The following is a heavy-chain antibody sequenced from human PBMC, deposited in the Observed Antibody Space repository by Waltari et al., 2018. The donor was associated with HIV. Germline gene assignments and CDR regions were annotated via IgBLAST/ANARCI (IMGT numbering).Heavy chain of an antibody. CDR1: GFTFSSYW. CDR3: ARDLYSSGWGYFDY. V-gene: IGHV3-7*01. CDR2: IKQDGSEK. D-gene: IGHD6-19*01. J-gene: IGHJ4*02. Sequence: EVQLVASGGGLVQPGGSLRLSCAASGFTFSSYWMSWVRQAPGKGREWVANIKQDGSEKYYVDSVKGRFTISRDNAKNSLYLQMNSLRAEDTAVYYCARDLYSSGWGYFDYWGQGTLVTVSS.